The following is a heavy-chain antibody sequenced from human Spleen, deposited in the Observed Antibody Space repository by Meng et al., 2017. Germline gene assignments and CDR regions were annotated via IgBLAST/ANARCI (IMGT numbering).Heavy chain of an antibody. Sequence: ASVKVSCKASGYTFTNNYVHWVRQAPGQGLEWMGIINPSGGSASYAQKFQGRVTITADESTSTTYMELSSLTSDDTAVYYCARTTNRGGYNYGYWGQGTLVTVSS. CDR2: INPSGGSA. J-gene: IGHJ4*02. D-gene: IGHD5-24*01. CDR1: GYTFTNNY. V-gene: IGHV1-46*01. CDR3: ARTTNRGGYNYGY.